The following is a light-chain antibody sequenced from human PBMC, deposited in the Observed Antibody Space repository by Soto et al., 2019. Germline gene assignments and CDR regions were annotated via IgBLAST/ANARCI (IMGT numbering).Light chain of an antibody. CDR1: QSVSSN. CDR3: QQYNNWPRT. V-gene: IGKV3-15*01. Sequence: EIVMTQSPATLSVSPGERATLSCRARQSVSSNLAWYRQKPGQAPRLLIYGASTRATGIPARFSGSGSGTEFTLTISSLQSEDFAVYYCQQYNNWPRTFGQGTKLEIK. CDR2: GAS. J-gene: IGKJ2*01.